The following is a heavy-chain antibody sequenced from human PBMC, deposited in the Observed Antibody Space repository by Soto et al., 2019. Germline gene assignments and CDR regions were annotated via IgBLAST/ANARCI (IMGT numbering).Heavy chain of an antibody. CDR1: GGSISSYY. CDR2: INHSGST. CDR3: ARARCSSTSCYPPGRNGMDV. D-gene: IGHD2-2*01. J-gene: IGHJ6*02. Sequence: PSETLSLTCTVSGGSISSYYWSWIRQPPGKGLEWIGEINHSGSTNYNPSLKSRVTISVDTSKNQFSLKLSSVTAADTAVYYCARARCSSTSCYPPGRNGMDVWGQGTTVTVSS. V-gene: IGHV4-34*01.